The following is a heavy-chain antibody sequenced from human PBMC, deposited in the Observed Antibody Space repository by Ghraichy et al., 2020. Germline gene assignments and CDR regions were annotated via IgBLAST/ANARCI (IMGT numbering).Heavy chain of an antibody. CDR1: AFIVRSNY. J-gene: IGHJ4*02. CDR2: IYTDGST. D-gene: IGHD6-13*01. Sequence: EGSLRLSCAASAFIVRSNYMSWVRQAPGKGLEWVSLIYTDGSTYYADSVKGRFTISRHNSRNTLYLQMNSLRAEDTAVYYCARGHRWFDYWGQGTQLTVSS. V-gene: IGHV3-53*04. CDR3: ARGHRWFDY.